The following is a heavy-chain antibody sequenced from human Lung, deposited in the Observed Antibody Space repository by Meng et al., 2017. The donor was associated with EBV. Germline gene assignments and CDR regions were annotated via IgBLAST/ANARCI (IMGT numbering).Heavy chain of an antibody. CDR2: INTTTGKP. V-gene: IGHV7-4-1*02. Sequence: VQLVQSWSELKNPRASVRISGNAFGYTFTTYGMNWVRQAPGQGLEWMGWINTTTGKPTYAQGLTGRFVFSLDTSVSTAYLQISSLKAEDTAVYYCARDSEAADYWGQGTLVTVSS. CDR1: GYTFTTYG. J-gene: IGHJ4*02. D-gene: IGHD6-25*01. CDR3: ARDSEAADY.